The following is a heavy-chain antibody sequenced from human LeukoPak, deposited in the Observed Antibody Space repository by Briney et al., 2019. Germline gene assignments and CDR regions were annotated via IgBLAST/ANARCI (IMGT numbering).Heavy chain of an antibody. J-gene: IGHJ4*02. CDR1: GGTFSSYA. CDR2: IIPILGIA. D-gene: IGHD3-22*01. V-gene: IGHV1-69*04. Sequence: GASVKVSCKASGGTFSSYAISWVRQAPGQGLEWMGRIIPILGIANYAQKFQGRVTITADKSTSTAYMELSSLRSEDTAVYYCARVVDDSRSDYFVYWGQGTLVTVSS. CDR3: ARVVDDSRSDYFVY.